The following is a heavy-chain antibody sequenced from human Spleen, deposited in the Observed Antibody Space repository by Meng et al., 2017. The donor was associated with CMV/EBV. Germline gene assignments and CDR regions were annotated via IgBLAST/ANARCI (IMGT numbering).Heavy chain of an antibody. CDR2: ISSSGNTI. D-gene: IGHD2-2*01. CDR3: AKIVPAAIPDY. Sequence: GESLKISCAVSGFTVRSNYMNWVRQAPGKGPEWVSDISSSGNTIRYADSVKGRFTISRDNAKNSLFLQMNSLRAEDTAVYYCAKIVPAAIPDYWGQGTLVTVSS. CDR1: GFTVRSNY. J-gene: IGHJ4*02. V-gene: IGHV3-11*01.